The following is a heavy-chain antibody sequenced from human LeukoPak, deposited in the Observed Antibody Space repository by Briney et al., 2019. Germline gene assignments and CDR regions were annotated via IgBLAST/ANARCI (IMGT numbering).Heavy chain of an antibody. V-gene: IGHV1-18*01. CDR1: GYTFTSYG. CDR3: ARASHWGGSKGDNWFDP. CDR2: ISAYNGNT. D-gene: IGHD3-16*01. J-gene: IGHJ5*02. Sequence: GASVKVSCKASGYTFTSYGISWVRQAPGQGLEWMGWISAYNGNTNYAQKLQGRVTMTTDTSTSTAYMELRSLRSDDTAVYYCARASHWGGSKGDNWFDPWGQGTLVTVSS.